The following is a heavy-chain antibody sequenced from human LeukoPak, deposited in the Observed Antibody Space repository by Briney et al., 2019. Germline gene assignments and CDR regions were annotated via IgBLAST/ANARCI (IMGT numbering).Heavy chain of an antibody. J-gene: IGHJ4*02. CDR2: INTNTGNP. V-gene: IGHV7-4-1*01. CDR3: ARAGHPPYYYDSSGYQLDY. Sequence: ASVKVSCKASGYTFTSYAMNWVRQAPGQGLEWMGWINTNTGNPTYAQGFTGRFVFSLDTSVSTAYLQIGSLKAEDTAVYYCARAGHPPYYYDSSGYQLDYWGQGTLVTVSS. CDR1: GYTFTSYA. D-gene: IGHD3-22*01.